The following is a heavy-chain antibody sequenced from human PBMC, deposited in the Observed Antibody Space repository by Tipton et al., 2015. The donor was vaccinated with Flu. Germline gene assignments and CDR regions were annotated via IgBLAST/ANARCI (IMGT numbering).Heavy chain of an antibody. CDR1: GGSVSSGGSY. D-gene: IGHD6-19*01. V-gene: IGHV4-61*10. CDR3: AREKDSRGSEYFQQ. Sequence: LRLSCTVSGGSVSSGGSYWTWIRQPAGKGLEWIGNIYNSGSTYYNPSLKSRVSISIDTSKNQFSLRLSSVTAADTAVYYCAREKDSRGSEYFQQWGQGTLVIVSS. CDR2: IYNSGST. J-gene: IGHJ1*01.